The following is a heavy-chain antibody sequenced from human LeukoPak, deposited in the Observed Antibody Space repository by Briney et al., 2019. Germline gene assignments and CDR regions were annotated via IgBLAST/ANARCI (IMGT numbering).Heavy chain of an antibody. CDR3: AKEPYSSSSPYYFDY. CDR1: GFTSSSYA. CDR2: ISGSGGST. D-gene: IGHD6-6*01. Sequence: GGSLRLSCAASGFTSSSYAMSWVRQAPGKGLEWVSAISGSGGSTYYADSVKGRFTISRDNSKNALYLQMNSLRAEDTAVYYCAKEPYSSSSPYYFDYWGQGTLVTVSS. J-gene: IGHJ4*02. V-gene: IGHV3-23*01.